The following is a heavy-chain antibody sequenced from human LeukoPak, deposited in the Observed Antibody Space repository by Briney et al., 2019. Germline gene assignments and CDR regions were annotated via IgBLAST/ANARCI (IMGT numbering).Heavy chain of an antibody. J-gene: IGHJ4*02. CDR1: GFTFSSYA. Sequence: GGSLRLSCATSGFTFSSYAMSWVRQAPGKGLEWVSSISGSGGSTYYADSVKGRFTMSRDNSKNTLYLQMNSLRADDTAIYYCAKDEDVYTAGPHDYWGQGTLVTVS. D-gene: IGHD5-24*01. V-gene: IGHV3-23*01. CDR3: AKDEDVYTAGPHDY. CDR2: ISGSGGST.